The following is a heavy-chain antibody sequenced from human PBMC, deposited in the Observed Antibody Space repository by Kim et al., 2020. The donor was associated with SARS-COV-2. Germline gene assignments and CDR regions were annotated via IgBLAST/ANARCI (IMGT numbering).Heavy chain of an antibody. CDR1: GYTFTSYG. V-gene: IGHV1-18*01. CDR2: ISAYNGNT. D-gene: IGHD2-2*01. Sequence: ASVKVSCKASGYTFTSYGISWVRQAPGQGLEWMGWISAYNGNTNYAQKLQGRVTMTTDTSTSTAYMELRSLRSDDTAVYYCARDGSSTSGGYYYYYYGMDVWGQGTTVTVSS. J-gene: IGHJ6*02. CDR3: ARDGSSTSGGYYYYYYGMDV.